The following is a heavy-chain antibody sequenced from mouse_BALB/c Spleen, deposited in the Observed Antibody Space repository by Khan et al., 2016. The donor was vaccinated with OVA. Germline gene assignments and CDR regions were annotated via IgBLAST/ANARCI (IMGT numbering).Heavy chain of an antibody. CDR3: ARGGAAYNRSDGGAMGY. J-gene: IGHJ4*01. D-gene: IGHD2-12*01. Sequence: QIQLVQSGPELKKPGETVRISCKASGYTFTTAGIQWVQKMPGKGLKWIGWINTHSGVPKYAEDFKGRFAFSLEISVNTAYLQITNLKNEDTATFFCARGGAAYNRSDGGAMGYWGQGTSVTVSS. CDR2: INTHSGVP. CDR1: GYTFTTAG. V-gene: IGHV9-4*02.